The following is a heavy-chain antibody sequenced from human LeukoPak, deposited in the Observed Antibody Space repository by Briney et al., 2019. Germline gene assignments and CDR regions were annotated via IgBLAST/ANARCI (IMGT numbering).Heavy chain of an antibody. CDR2: ISYDGSNK. CDR3: AKGDCSSTSCPPDYYYYHYMDV. V-gene: IGHV3-30*18. J-gene: IGHJ6*03. D-gene: IGHD2-2*01. CDR1: GFTFSSYG. Sequence: GRSLRLSCAASGFTFSSYGMHWVRQAPGKGLEWVAVISYDGSNKYYADSVKGRFTISRDNSKNTLYLQMNSLRTEDTAVYYCAKGDCSSTSCPPDYYYYHYMDVWGKGTTVTVSS.